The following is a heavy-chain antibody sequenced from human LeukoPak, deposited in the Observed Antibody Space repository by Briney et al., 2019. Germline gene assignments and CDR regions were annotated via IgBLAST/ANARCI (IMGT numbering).Heavy chain of an antibody. D-gene: IGHD3-10*01. CDR1: GYIFTGYY. CDR3: ARGLWFGGGFDP. CDR2: INPKSGGT. J-gene: IGHJ5*02. V-gene: IGHV1-2*02. Sequence: ASVKVSCTASGYIFTGYYMHWVRQAPGQGLEWMGWINPKSGGTNYVQEFQGRVTMTRDTSISTVYMELSRLRSDDTAVYYCARGLWFGGGFDPWGQGTLVTVSS.